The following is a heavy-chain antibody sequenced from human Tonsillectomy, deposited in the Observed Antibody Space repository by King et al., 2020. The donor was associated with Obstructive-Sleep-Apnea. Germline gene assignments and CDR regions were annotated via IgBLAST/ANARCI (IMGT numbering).Heavy chain of an antibody. V-gene: IGHV1-69*01. Sequence: QLVQSGADVKKPGSSVKVSCKASGGTFSSYAVNWVRQAPGQGLEFLGGIIPIFGSTTYSQKFQGRVTITADESASTAYMELSGLTSDDTAVYYCARGWGNGLGDYADYWGQGALVIVSS. D-gene: IGHD1-26*01. CDR3: ARGWGNGLGDYADY. J-gene: IGHJ4*02. CDR1: GGTFSSYA. CDR2: IIPIFGST.